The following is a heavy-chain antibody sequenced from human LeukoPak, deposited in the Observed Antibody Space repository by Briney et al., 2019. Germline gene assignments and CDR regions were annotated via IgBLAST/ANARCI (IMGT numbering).Heavy chain of an antibody. Sequence: GGSLRLSCAASGFTFSDYWMHWVRQAPGKGLVWVSRISSDGSRVTYADSVKGRFTISRDNSKNTLYLQMNSLRAEDTAVYYCAKDPGYYYDSSGHSFDCWGQGTLVTVSS. CDR1: GFTFSDYW. J-gene: IGHJ5*01. CDR3: AKDPGYYYDSSGHSFDC. D-gene: IGHD3-22*01. V-gene: IGHV3-74*01. CDR2: ISSDGSRV.